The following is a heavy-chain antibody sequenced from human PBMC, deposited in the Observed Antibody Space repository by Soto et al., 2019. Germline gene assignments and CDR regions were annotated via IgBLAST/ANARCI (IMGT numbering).Heavy chain of an antibody. CDR2: INPYSGGT. V-gene: IGHV1-2*04. J-gene: IGHJ6*02. D-gene: IGHD5-18*01. CDR3: ARGGEDSAMVRYYYYYGMDV. Sequence: GASVKVSCKASGYTFTGDYMHGVRQAPGQGLEWMGWINPYSGGTNYAQKFQGWITMTRDTSISTAYMELSRLRSDDTAVYYCARGGEDSAMVRYYYYYGMDVWGQGTTVTVSS. CDR1: GYTFTGDY.